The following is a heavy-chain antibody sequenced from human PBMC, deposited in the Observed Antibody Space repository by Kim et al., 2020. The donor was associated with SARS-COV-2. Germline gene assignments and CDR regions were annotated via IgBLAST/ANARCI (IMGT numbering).Heavy chain of an antibody. Sequence: YADSVKGRFAISRDNAKNTLYLQMNSLRDEDTATYYWADNGVTESYECGSCGQGTLVTVSS. J-gene: IGHJ5*02. D-gene: IGHD3-16*01. CDR3: ADNGVTESYECGS. V-gene: IGHV3-48*02.